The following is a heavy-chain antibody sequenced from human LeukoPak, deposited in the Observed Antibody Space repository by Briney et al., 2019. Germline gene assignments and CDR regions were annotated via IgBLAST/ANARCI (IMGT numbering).Heavy chain of an antibody. J-gene: IGHJ2*01. Sequence: ASETLSLTCTVSGGSIGGNYWSWIRQPPGKGLEWIGSIYYSGSTDYNPSLKSRVIISVDTSKNRFSLSLISVTAADTAVYYCARDGVSALNLYSDLWGRGTLVTVSS. CDR1: GGSIGGNY. V-gene: IGHV4-59*01. CDR3: ARDGVSALNLYSDL. D-gene: IGHD3-3*01. CDR2: IYYSGST.